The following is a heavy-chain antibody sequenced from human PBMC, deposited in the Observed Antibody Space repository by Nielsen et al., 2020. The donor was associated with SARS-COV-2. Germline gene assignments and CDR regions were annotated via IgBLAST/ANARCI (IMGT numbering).Heavy chain of an antibody. D-gene: IGHD3-10*01. V-gene: IGHV3-74*01. J-gene: IGHJ4*02. CDR2: VLSDGSTI. CDR3: ARDFYGSGSFPDY. CDR1: GFTLSSYL. Sequence: GGSLTLSCAACGFTLSSYLMHWVRQAPGKWLVWGSHVLSDGSTINYADSVRGRFTISRDNAKNTLYLQMNSLRAEDTAVYYCARDFYGSGSFPDYWGQGTLVTVSS.